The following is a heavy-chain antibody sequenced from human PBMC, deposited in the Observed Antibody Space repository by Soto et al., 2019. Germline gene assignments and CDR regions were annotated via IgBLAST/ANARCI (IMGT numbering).Heavy chain of an antibody. J-gene: IGHJ3*02. CDR2: IYYSGST. CDR3: ARHRRIRDGYNGGAFDI. D-gene: IGHD2-8*01. V-gene: IGHV4-39*01. Sequence: ETLSLPCTVSGGSVSSSSYYWGWIRQPPGKGLEWIGSIYYSGSTYYHPSLTSRVTISVDTSKNQFALKLSSVTAADTAVYCCARHRRIRDGYNGGAFDIWGQGTMVTVSS. CDR1: GGSVSSSSYY.